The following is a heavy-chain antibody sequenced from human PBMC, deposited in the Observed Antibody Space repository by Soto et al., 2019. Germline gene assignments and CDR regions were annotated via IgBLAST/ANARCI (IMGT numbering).Heavy chain of an antibody. CDR2: IRYDGSNK. CDR1: GFSFSSYC. Sequence: PGGSLRLSCAASGFSFSSYCMHWVRQAPGKGLEWVGVIRYDGSNKYYADSVKGRFTNSRDNSKNSLHLQRSRLRAEDTAVYYCARDGMAVLVAAAGIDRSYSDGMDVWGQGTTVTVSS. J-gene: IGHJ6*02. D-gene: IGHD6-13*01. V-gene: IGHV3-33*01. CDR3: ARDGMAVLVAAAGIDRSYSDGMDV.